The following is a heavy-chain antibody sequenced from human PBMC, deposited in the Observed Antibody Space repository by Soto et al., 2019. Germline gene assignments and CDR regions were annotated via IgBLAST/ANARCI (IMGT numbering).Heavy chain of an antibody. J-gene: IGHJ6*03. CDR2: ISSSSSYI. CDR3: ARESGGIAARDYYYYYMAV. Sequence: GGSLRLSCAASGFTFSSYSMNWVRQAPGKGLEWVSSISSSSSYIYYADSVKGRFTISRDNAKNSLYLQMNSLRAEDTAVYYCARESGGIAARDYYYYYMAVWGKGTTVTGSS. V-gene: IGHV3-21*01. D-gene: IGHD6-6*01. CDR1: GFTFSSYS.